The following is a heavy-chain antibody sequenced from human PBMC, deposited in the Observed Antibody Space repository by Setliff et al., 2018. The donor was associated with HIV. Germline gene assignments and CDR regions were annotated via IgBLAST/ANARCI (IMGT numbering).Heavy chain of an antibody. CDR1: GFTFSSYS. J-gene: IGHJ4*02. Sequence: PGGSLRLSCAASGFTFSSYSMTWVRQAPGKGLEWVASISSDSKYISYADSLKGRFTISRDNAKNSLYLEMRSLRGEDTAVYLCATRPPTDHWGQGTLVTVSS. CDR2: ISSDSKYI. CDR3: ATRPPTDH. V-gene: IGHV3-21*01.